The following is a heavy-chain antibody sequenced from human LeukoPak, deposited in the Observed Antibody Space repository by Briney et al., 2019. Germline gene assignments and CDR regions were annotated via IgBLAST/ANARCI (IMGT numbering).Heavy chain of an antibody. Sequence: GGSLRLSCAASGFTFSSYGMSWVRQAPGKGLEWVSGIISGGNTYYADSVKGRFTISRDNSKNALYLQMNSLRAEDTAVYYCAKTRATSDWYFFDYWGQGTLVTVSS. V-gene: IGHV3-23*01. J-gene: IGHJ4*02. D-gene: IGHD2-21*02. CDR2: IISGGNT. CDR3: AKTRATSDWYFFDY. CDR1: GFTFSSYG.